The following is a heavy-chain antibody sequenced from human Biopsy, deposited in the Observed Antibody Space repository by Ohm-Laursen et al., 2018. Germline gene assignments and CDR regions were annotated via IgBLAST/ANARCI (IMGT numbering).Heavy chain of an antibody. J-gene: IGHJ6*02. CDR2: IWYDGSNK. V-gene: IGHV3-33*01. CDR1: GFTFSSYG. Sequence: SLRLSCAASGFTFSSYGIHWVRQAPGKGLEWVAVIWYDGSNKYSADSVKGRFSISRDNSKNTVYLQMNSLRAAATAVYYCARDRYYGSESYYSHYNMDVWGQGTTVSVSS. D-gene: IGHD3-10*01. CDR3: ARDRYYGSESYYSHYNMDV.